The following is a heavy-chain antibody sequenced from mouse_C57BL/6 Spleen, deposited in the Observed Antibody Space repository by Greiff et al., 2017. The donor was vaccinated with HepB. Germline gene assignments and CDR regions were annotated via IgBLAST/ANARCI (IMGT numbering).Heavy chain of an antibody. J-gene: IGHJ3*01. CDR1: GFTFSSYG. CDR2: ISSGGSYT. V-gene: IGHV5-6*01. CDR3: ARILYDYYGSSYRFAY. Sequence: EVQLVESGGDLVKPGGSLKLSCAASGFTFSSYGMSWVRQTPDKRLEWVATISSGGSYTYYPDSVKGRFTISRDNAKNTLYLQMSSLKSEDTAMYYCARILYDYYGSSYRFAYWGQGTLVTVSA. D-gene: IGHD1-1*01.